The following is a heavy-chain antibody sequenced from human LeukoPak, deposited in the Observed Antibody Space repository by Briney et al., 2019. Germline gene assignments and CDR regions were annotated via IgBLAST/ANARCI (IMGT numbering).Heavy chain of an antibody. CDR2: ISGSGGST. D-gene: IGHD1-7*01. J-gene: IGHJ4*02. CDR1: GFTFSNYA. V-gene: IGHV3-23*01. Sequence: GGSLRLSCAASGFTFSNYAMSWVRQAPGKGLEWASAISGSGGSTYYADSVKGRFTISRDNSKNTLYLQMNSLRAEDTAVYYCAKSLRNWNYVPFLGYWGQGTLVTVSS. CDR3: AKSLRNWNYVPFLGY.